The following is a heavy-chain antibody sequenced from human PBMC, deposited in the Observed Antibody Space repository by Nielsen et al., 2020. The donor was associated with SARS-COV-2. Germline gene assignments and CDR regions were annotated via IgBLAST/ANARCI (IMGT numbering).Heavy chain of an antibody. J-gene: IGHJ4*02. CDR1: GYSFSVYY. CDR2: INPNSGGP. D-gene: IGHD6-19*01. V-gene: IGHV1-2*06. Sequence: ASVKVSCKAPGYSFSVYYMHWVRQAPGQGLEWTGRINPNSGGPNYAQKFQGRVTMTWDTSISTAYMELSGLKSDDTAVFYCAGSGSGWYNFDSWGQGTLVTVSS. CDR3: AGSGSGWYNFDS.